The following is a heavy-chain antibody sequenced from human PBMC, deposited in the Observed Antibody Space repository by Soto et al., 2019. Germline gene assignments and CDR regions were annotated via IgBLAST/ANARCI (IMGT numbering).Heavy chain of an antibody. D-gene: IGHD3-10*01. J-gene: IGHJ5*01. V-gene: IGHV3-72*01. CDR1: GFSFGDHF. CDR2: VRNVANEYSI. CDR3: VRDGLSASHYISWFDS. Sequence: EVQLVESGGALVQPGGSLRLSSAASGFSFGDHFLDWVSQAPGNGLEWVGRVRNVANEYSIEYAASLAGRFIISSDDSKKSLYLQIYSLKGEDTAVSYCVRDGLSASHYISWFDSWRQGTLVTVSS.